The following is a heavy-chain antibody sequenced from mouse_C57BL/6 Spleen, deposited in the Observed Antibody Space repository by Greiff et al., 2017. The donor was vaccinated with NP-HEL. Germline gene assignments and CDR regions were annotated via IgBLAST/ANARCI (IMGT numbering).Heavy chain of an antibody. Sequence: QVQLQQSGAELVRPGASVKLSCKASGYTFTDYYINWVKQRPGQGLEWIARIYPGSGNTYYNEKFKGKATLTAEKSSSTAYMQLSSLTSEDSAVYFCARSDGNYAWFAYWGQGTLVTVSA. CDR2: IYPGSGNT. CDR1: GYTFTDYY. V-gene: IGHV1-76*01. J-gene: IGHJ3*01. D-gene: IGHD2-1*01. CDR3: ARSDGNYAWFAY.